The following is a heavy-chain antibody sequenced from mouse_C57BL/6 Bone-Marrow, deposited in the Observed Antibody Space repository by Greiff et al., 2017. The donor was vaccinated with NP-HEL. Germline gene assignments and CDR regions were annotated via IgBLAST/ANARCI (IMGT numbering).Heavy chain of an antibody. CDR2: IWSGGST. V-gene: IGHV2-2*01. J-gene: IGHJ3*01. Sequence: VQLQQSGPGLVQPSQSLSITCTVSGFSLTSYGVHWVRQSPGKGLEWLGVIWSGGSTDYNAAFISRLSISKDNSKSQVFFKMNSLQADDTAIYYCARLDPLAYWGQGTLVTVSA. CDR3: ARLDPLAY. CDR1: GFSLTSYG.